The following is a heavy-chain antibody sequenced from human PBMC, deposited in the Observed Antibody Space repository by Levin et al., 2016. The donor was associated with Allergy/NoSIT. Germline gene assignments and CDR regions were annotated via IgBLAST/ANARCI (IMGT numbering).Heavy chain of an antibody. V-gene: IGHV3-21*01. CDR3: ARDGIDDRLLTYKYYYYGMDV. Sequence: GGSLRLSCAASGFTFSSYSMNWVRQAPGKGLEWVSSISSSSSYIYYADSVKGRFTISRDNAKNSLYLQMNSLRAEDTAVYYCARDGIDDRLLTYKYYYYGMDVWGQGTTVTVSS. J-gene: IGHJ6*02. CDR2: ISSSSSYI. D-gene: IGHD3-10*01. CDR1: GFTFSSYS.